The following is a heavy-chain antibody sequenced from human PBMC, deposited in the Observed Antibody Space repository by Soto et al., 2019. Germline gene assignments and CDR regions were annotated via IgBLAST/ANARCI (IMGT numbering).Heavy chain of an antibody. CDR2: ISAYNGNT. Sequence: ASVKVSCKASGYTFTSYGISWVRQAPGQGLEWMGWISAYNGNTNYAQKLQGRVTMTTDTSTSTAYMELRSLRSDDTAVCYCARAGYCSGGSCYEEDVRGQGTTVTVSS. D-gene: IGHD2-15*01. CDR3: ARAGYCSGGSCYEEDV. J-gene: IGHJ6*02. V-gene: IGHV1-18*04. CDR1: GYTFTSYG.